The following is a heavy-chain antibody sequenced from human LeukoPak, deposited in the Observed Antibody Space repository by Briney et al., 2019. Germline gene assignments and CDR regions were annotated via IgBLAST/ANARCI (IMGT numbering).Heavy chain of an antibody. CDR3: SKDLTSDFGGDLDP. D-gene: IGHD3-10*01. CDR1: GFTSSNYG. V-gene: IGHV3-30*02. Sequence: GGSLRLSCAAPGFTSSNYGMHWVRQAPGKGLGWVALISFDGSQKYYADSVKSRFTISRDKSKSTGYLQMNSLRVEDAAVYYCSKDLTSDFGGDLDPWGQGTLVSVSS. J-gene: IGHJ5*02. CDR2: ISFDGSQK.